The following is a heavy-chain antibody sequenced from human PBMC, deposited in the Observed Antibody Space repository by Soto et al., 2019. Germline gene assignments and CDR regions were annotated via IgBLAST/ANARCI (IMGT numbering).Heavy chain of an antibody. V-gene: IGHV4-4*02. CDR1: GDSISSSNW. Sequence: QVQLQESGPGLVKPSGTLSLTCAVSGDSISSSNWWSWVRQPPGKGLEWIGEIYHSGSTNYNPSPKSRVTISVDKSTNQFSLNLNSVTAADTAVYYCARHSGSYFRDYWGQGTLVTVSS. J-gene: IGHJ4*02. D-gene: IGHD1-26*01. CDR3: ARHSGSYFRDY. CDR2: IYHSGST.